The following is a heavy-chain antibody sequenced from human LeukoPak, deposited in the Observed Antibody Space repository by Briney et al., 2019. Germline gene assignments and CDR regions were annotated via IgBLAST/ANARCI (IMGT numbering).Heavy chain of an antibody. V-gene: IGHV3-23*01. CDR1: GFIFSSYA. CDR2: ISGSGGST. Sequence: GGSLRLSCAASGFIFSSYAMSWVRQAPGKGREWVSAISGSGGSTYYADSVKGRFTISRDNSKNTLYLQMNSLRAEDTAVYYCAKDPYSGSYYDYWGQGTLVTVSS. D-gene: IGHD1-26*01. CDR3: AKDPYSGSYYDY. J-gene: IGHJ4*02.